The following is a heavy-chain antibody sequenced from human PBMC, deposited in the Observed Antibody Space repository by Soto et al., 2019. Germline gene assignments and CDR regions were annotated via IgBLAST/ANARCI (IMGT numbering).Heavy chain of an antibody. V-gene: IGHV3-30*18. D-gene: IGHD5-18*01. CDR3: AKDQQYGYPDLYSFHY. CDR1: GFTFSSYG. Sequence: QVQLVESGGGVVQPGRSLRLSCAASGFTFSSYGMHWVRQAPGKGLEWVAVISYDGSNKYYADSVKGRFTISRDISKKTLYLQINSLTANDTAVYYCAKDQQYGYPDLYSFHYLVQGPLLTLSS. CDR2: ISYDGSNK. J-gene: IGHJ4*02.